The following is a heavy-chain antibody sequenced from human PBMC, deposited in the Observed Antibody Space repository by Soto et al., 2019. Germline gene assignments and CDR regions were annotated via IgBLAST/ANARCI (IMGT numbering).Heavy chain of an antibody. CDR3: ARDLRRNSGSYFEY. V-gene: IGHV3-11*05. J-gene: IGHJ4*02. D-gene: IGHD1-26*01. Sequence: GGSLRLSCAASGFRFSDYYMSWTRQAPGKGLEWISYIDSSGGYTNYADSVKGRFTISRDNAKNSLYLQVSSLRAEDTAIYYCARDLRRNSGSYFEYWGQGTPVTVSS. CDR1: GFRFSDYY. CDR2: IDSSGGYT.